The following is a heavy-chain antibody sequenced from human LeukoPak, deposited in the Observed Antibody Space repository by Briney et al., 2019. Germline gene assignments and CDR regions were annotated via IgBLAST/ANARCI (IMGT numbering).Heavy chain of an antibody. J-gene: IGHJ5*02. D-gene: IGHD3-3*01. Sequence: GSSVKVSCKASGGTFSSYAISWVRQAPGQGLEWMGRIIPNFGTANYAQKFQGRVTITTDESTSTAYMELSSLRSEDTAVYYCARTSARFRGNWFDPWGQGTLVTVSS. CDR3: ARTSARFRGNWFDP. CDR2: IIPNFGTA. V-gene: IGHV1-69*05. CDR1: GGTFSSYA.